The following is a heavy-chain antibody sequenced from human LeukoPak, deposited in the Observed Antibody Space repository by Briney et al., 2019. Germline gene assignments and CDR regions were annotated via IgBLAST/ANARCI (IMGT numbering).Heavy chain of an antibody. Sequence: ASVKVSCKASGYTFTNYGISWVRQAPGQGLEWMGWINTYNGNTNYAQKLRGRVTMTTDTSTSTAYMELRSLRSDDTAVYYCAKDPHEFSSGWSHSDYWGQGTLVTVSS. CDR2: INTYNGNT. D-gene: IGHD6-19*01. CDR1: GYTFTNYG. CDR3: AKDPHEFSSGWSHSDY. J-gene: IGHJ4*02. V-gene: IGHV1-18*01.